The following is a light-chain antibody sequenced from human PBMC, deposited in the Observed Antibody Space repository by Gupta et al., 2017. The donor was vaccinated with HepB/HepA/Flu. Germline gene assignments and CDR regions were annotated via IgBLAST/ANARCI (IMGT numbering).Light chain of an antibody. Sequence: EIVLTQSPATLSLSPGERATLSCRASQSVSTYLAWYQQKPGQSHRLLIYDASNRATGIPARFSGSGSGTDFTLTITSLEPEDFAVYYCQQRSNWPLTFGGGTKVEI. J-gene: IGKJ4*01. CDR1: QSVSTY. V-gene: IGKV3-11*01. CDR3: QQRSNWPLT. CDR2: DAS.